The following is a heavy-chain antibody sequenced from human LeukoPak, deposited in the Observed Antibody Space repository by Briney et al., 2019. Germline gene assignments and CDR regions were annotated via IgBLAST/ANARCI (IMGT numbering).Heavy chain of an antibody. J-gene: IGHJ4*02. Sequence: GGSLRLSCAASGFTFSSYSMNWVRQAPGKGLEWDSSISSSSSYIYYADSVKGRFTISRDNAKNSLYLQMNSLRAEDTAVYYCARALGVPESEYYFDYWGQGTLVTVSS. CDR3: ARALGVPESEYYFDY. CDR1: GFTFSSYS. CDR2: ISSSSSYI. V-gene: IGHV3-21*01. D-gene: IGHD1-14*01.